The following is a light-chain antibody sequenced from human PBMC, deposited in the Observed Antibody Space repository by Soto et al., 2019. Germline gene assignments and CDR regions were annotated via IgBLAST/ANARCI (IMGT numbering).Light chain of an antibody. CDR1: SSDVGGYNY. J-gene: IGLJ2*01. Sequence: QSALTQPASVSGSPGQSITISCTGTSSDVGGYNYVSWYQQHPGKAPKLMIYDVSNRPSGVSNRFSGSKSGNTASLTISGLQAEDEADYFCCSYRGSTPVVFGGGTKLTVL. V-gene: IGLV2-14*01. CDR2: DVS. CDR3: CSYRGSTPVV.